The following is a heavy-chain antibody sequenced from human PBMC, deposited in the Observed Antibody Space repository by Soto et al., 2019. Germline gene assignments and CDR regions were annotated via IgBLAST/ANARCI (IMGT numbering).Heavy chain of an antibody. D-gene: IGHD3-10*01. CDR1: GFTFRTYG. CDR3: ARALAGNRYYDS. J-gene: IGHJ4*02. Sequence: GGSLRLSCAASGFTFRTYGMHWVRQAPGKGLEWVTDISQDESEKYYADSVKGRFTISRDNAKNTLYLQMNSLRAEDTAIYFCARALAGNRYYDSWGQGTQVTVSS. V-gene: IGHV3-33*08. CDR2: ISQDESEK.